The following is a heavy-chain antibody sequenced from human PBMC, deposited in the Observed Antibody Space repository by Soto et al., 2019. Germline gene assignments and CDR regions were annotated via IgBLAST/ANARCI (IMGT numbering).Heavy chain of an antibody. CDR1: GGSISGHY. CDR2: IYYSGSS. Sequence: SETLSLTCTVSGGSISGHYWSWIRQPPGKGLEWIAYIYYSGSSNSNPSLKSRVTISVDTSKNQFSLKLSSVTAADTAVYYCARRYGYSFDYWGQGTLVTVSS. D-gene: IGHD1-1*01. CDR3: ARRYGYSFDY. J-gene: IGHJ4*02. V-gene: IGHV4-59*08.